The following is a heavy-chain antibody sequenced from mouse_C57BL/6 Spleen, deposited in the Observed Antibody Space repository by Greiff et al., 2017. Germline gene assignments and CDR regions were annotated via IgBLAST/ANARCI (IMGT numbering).Heavy chain of an antibody. D-gene: IGHD1-1*01. CDR1: GYTFTNYW. Sequence: QVQLQQSGAELVRPGTSVKMSCKASGYTFTNYWIGWAKQRPGHGLEWIGDIYPGGGYTNYNEKFKGKATLTADKSSSTAYMQFSSLTSEDSAIYYCARGYGSSYSYFDVWGTGTTVTVSS. J-gene: IGHJ1*03. CDR2: IYPGGGYT. CDR3: ARGYGSSYSYFDV. V-gene: IGHV1-63*01.